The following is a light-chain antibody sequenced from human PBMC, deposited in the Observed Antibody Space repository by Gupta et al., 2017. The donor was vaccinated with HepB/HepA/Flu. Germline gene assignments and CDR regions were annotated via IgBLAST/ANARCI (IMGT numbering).Light chain of an antibody. CDR2: LNIDGSH. V-gene: IGLV4-69*01. CDR1: SGHTTWA. J-gene: IGLJ3*02. CDR3: QAWDTDIQV. Sequence: QLVLTQSPSASASLGASVKLTCTLSSGHTTWAIAWHQQQPEKGPRYLMRLNIDGSHIKGDGVPDRFSGSSSGPERYLIISSLQSEDEADYYCQAWDTDIQVFGGGTKLTV.